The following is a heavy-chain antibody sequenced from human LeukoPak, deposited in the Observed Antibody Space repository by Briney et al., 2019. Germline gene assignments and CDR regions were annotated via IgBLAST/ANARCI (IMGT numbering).Heavy chain of an antibody. V-gene: IGHV3-74*01. J-gene: IGHJ4*02. Sequence: GGSLRLSCAASGFTFSSYWMHWVRQAPGKGLVWVSRINSDGGSTRYADSVKGRFTISRDNAKNTLYLQMNSLRVEDTAVYYCARDRGSGWYFDYWGQGALVTVSS. CDR3: ARDRGSGWYFDY. D-gene: IGHD6-19*01. CDR1: GFTFSSYW. CDR2: INSDGGST.